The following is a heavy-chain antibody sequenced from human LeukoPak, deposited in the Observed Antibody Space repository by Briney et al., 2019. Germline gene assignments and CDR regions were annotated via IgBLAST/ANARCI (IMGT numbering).Heavy chain of an antibody. CDR3: ARANYDFWSGYYTTTLDY. CDR1: GGSISSSSYY. J-gene: IGHJ4*02. Sequence: SETLSLTCTVSGGSISSSSYYWGWIRQPPGKGPEWIGSIYYSGSTYYNPSLKSRVTISVDTSKNQFSLKLSSVTAADMAVYYCARANYDFWSGYYTTTLDYWGQGTLVTVSS. D-gene: IGHD3-3*01. V-gene: IGHV4-39*07. CDR2: IYYSGST.